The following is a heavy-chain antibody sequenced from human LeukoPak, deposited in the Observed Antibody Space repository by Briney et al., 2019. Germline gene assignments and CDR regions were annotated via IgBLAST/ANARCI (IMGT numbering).Heavy chain of an antibody. CDR3: ARDRTITMLREISFDP. CDR2: INPNGGGT. CDR1: GYSFTGYS. Sequence: ASVKVSCKASGYSFTGYSMHWVRQAPGQGLEWMGWINPNGGGTNYEQKFQGRVTMTRDTSISTAYMELSGLRSDDTAVYYCARDRTITMLREISFDPWGQGTLVTVSS. D-gene: IGHD3-10*01. J-gene: IGHJ5*02. V-gene: IGHV1-2*02.